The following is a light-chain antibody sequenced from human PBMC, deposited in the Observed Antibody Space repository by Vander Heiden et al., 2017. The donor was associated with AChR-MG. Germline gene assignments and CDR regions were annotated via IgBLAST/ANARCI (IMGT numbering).Light chain of an antibody. J-gene: IGKJ2*01. V-gene: IGKV3-11*01. Sequence: EMVLTQSPATLSSSAGERATLSCRASQSISSYLAWYQQKPGQAPRLLIYAASSRATGIPARFSGSGSGTDFTLTISSLEPEDFAVYYCQQRSNWPPYTFGQGTKLEIK. CDR3: QQRSNWPPYT. CDR1: QSISSY. CDR2: AAS.